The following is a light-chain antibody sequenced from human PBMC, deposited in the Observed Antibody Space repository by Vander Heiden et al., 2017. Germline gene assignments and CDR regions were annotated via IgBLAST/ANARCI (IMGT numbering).Light chain of an antibody. V-gene: IGKV1-39*01. Sequence: DTQMTESPSSLSASVGDRVTITCRASQSISSYLNWYQQKPGKAPKLLIYAASRLQSGVPSRFSGSGSGTDFTLTSSSLQPEDFATYYCQQSYSTVLTFGGGTKVEIK. CDR3: QQSYSTVLT. CDR2: AAS. J-gene: IGKJ4*01. CDR1: QSISSY.